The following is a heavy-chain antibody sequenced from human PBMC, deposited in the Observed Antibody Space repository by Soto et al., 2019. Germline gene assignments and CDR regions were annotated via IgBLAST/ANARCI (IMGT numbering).Heavy chain of an antibody. CDR1: GFSSSKYA. D-gene: IGHD2-21*02. J-gene: IGHJ4*02. CDR2: ITGSGGTI. V-gene: IGHV3-23*01. Sequence: PGGSLSLSCAASGFSSSKYAMIWVRQAPGKGQEWVSGITGSGGTIEYLASVKGRFTISRDNSKNTVYLQMNSLRAEDNAMYYCAKDDISGDGLWLVSDWGQGTPVTVSS. CDR3: AKDDISGDGLWLVSD.